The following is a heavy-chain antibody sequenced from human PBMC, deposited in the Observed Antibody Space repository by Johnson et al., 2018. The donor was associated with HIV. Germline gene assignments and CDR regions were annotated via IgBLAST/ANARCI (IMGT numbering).Heavy chain of an antibody. V-gene: IGHV3-30-3*02. CDR1: GVTFSSHA. D-gene: IGHD3-16*01. J-gene: IGHJ3*01. Sequence: AAGGVTFSSHAMHWVRQAPGKGLDWVTVISYDGSNKYYADSVKGRFTISRDNAKNSLYLQMDSLRPEDTAMYYCAKDGGRWSYSFDVWGQGTMVSVSS. CDR3: AKDGGRWSYSFDV. CDR2: ISYDGSNK.